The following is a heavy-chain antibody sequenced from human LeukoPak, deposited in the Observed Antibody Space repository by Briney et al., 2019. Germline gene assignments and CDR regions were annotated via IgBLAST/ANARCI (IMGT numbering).Heavy chain of an antibody. Sequence: SETLSLTCTVSGGSMTGNYWSWIRQPAGKGLEWIGRMYTSGSTNYNPSLKSRVSMSVDTSKNQFSLKLSSVTAADTAVYYCARGLSYSSSKGLDYWGQGTLVTVSS. CDR2: MYTSGST. CDR1: GGSMTGNY. J-gene: IGHJ4*02. CDR3: ARGLSYSSSKGLDY. V-gene: IGHV4-4*07. D-gene: IGHD6-13*01.